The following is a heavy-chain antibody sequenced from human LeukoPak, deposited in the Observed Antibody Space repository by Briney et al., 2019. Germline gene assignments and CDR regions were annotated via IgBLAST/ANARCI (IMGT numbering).Heavy chain of an antibody. CDR1: GGSFSGYY. Sequence: SETLSLTCAVYGGSFSGYYWSWIRQPPGKGLEWIGEINHSGSTNYNPSLKSRVTISVDTSKNQFSLKLSSVAAADTAVYYCARESPTHFKCTSCSAFDIWGQGTMVTVSS. V-gene: IGHV4-34*01. J-gene: IGHJ3*02. CDR3: ARESPTHFKCTSCSAFDI. CDR2: INHSGST. D-gene: IGHD2-2*01.